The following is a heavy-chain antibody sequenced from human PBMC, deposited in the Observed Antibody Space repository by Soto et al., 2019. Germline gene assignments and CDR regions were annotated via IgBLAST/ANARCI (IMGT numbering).Heavy chain of an antibody. CDR1: GFTFSSYS. Sequence: GGSLRLSCAASGFTFSSYSMNWVRQAPGKGLEWVSYISSSSSTIYYADSVKGRFTISRDKAKNSLYLQMNSLRDEDTAVYYCARESRRDNWNYWFDPWGQGTLVTVSS. CDR3: ARESRRDNWNYWFDP. D-gene: IGHD1-7*01. CDR2: ISSSSSTI. V-gene: IGHV3-48*02. J-gene: IGHJ5*02.